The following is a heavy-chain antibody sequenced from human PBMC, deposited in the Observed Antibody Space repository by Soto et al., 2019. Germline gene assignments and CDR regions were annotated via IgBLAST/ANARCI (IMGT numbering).Heavy chain of an antibody. J-gene: IGHJ5*02. V-gene: IGHV1-8*01. Sequence: QAQLVQSGAEVKKPGASVKVSCKASGYTFTKHDINWVRQAPGQGLEWMGGMNPNRGKTGIAQRFQGRLTMTRDMSTSTAYMVLSGLTSEDTAVYYCARGQHYDFWSGYNWFDPRGQGTLVTLSS. D-gene: IGHD3-3*01. CDR1: GYTFTKHD. CDR2: MNPNRGKT. CDR3: ARGQHYDFWSGYNWFDP.